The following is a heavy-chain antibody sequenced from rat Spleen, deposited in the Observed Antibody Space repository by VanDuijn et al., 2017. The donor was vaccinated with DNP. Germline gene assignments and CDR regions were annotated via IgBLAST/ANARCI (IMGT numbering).Heavy chain of an antibody. CDR2: ISPSGGSN. CDR1: GFTFSNYG. D-gene: IGHD5-1*01. CDR3: ATNWPNYFDY. V-gene: IGHV5-19*01. Sequence: EVQLVESGGGLVQPGRSLKLSCAASGFTFSNYGMHWIRQAPTKGLEWVASISPSGGSNYYQDSVKGRFTISRDNAKSTLYLQMDSLRSEDTATYYCATNWPNYFDYWGQGVMVTVSS. J-gene: IGHJ2*01.